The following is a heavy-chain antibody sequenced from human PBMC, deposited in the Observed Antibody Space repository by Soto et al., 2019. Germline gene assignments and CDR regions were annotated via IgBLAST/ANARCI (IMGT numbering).Heavy chain of an antibody. CDR2: INPNSGGT. J-gene: IGHJ6*02. CDR3: ARDGGVASVYGMDV. D-gene: IGHD5-12*01. V-gene: IGHV1-2*02. CDR1: GYTLTDYY. Sequence: QVHLVQSGAEVKRPGASVKVSCKASGYTLTDYYIHCVRQAPGQGLEWLGWINPNSGGTNYAQKFRGRVTLSRDTSISTSYLELGRLTPDDAAVYYCARDGGVASVYGMDVWGQGTTVTVSS.